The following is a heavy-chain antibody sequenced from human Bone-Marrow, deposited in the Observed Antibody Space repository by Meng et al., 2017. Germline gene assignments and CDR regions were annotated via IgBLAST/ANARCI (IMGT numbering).Heavy chain of an antibody. Sequence: SETLSLTCTVSGGPISSYYWSWIRQPPGKGLEWIGYIYYSGRTNYNPSLKSRVTISLDTSKNQFSLKLSSVTAADTAVCYCARSAGGAWGQGTLVTVSS. CDR2: IYYSGRT. CDR3: ARSAGGA. J-gene: IGHJ5*02. V-gene: IGHV4-59*01. D-gene: IGHD1-14*01. CDR1: GGPISSYY.